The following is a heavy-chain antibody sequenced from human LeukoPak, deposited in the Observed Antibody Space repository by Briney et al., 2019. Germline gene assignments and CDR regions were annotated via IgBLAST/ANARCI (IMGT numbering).Heavy chain of an antibody. CDR3: ARGPGGRYGYHPLDNYYYYYYMDV. J-gene: IGHJ6*03. CDR1: GYTFTSYG. V-gene: IGHV1-18*01. CDR2: ISVYSGHT. Sequence: ASVKVSCKAAGYTFTSYGITWVRQAPGQGLEWMGWISVYSGHTNYAQKLQGRVIMTTDTSTNTAYMELRSLRSDDTAVYYCARGPGGRYGYHPLDNYYYYYYMDVWGKGTTVTVSS. D-gene: IGHD3-16*01.